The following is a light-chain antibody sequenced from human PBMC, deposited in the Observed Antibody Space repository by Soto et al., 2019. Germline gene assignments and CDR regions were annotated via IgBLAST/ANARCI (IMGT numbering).Light chain of an antibody. CDR1: SSDVGGYNY. Sequence: QSALTQPASVCGSPGQSITISCTGTSSDVGGYNYDSWCQQHPGKAPKLMIYEVSSRPSGISNRFSDSKSGNTASLTISGLQAEDEADYYCSSYTSSNFGVFGEGTKVTVL. CDR2: EVS. V-gene: IGLV2-14*01. CDR3: SSYTSSNFGV. J-gene: IGLJ3*02.